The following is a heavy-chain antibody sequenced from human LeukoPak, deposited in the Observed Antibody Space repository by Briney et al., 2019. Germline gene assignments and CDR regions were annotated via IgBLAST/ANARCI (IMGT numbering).Heavy chain of an antibody. J-gene: IGHJ4*02. Sequence: SETLSLTCTVSGGSISSGGYYWSWISQHPGKGLEWIGYIYYSGSTYYNPSLKSRVTISVDTSKNQFSLKLSSVTAADTAVYYCARSYDSSGYYTPTAGYWGQGTLVTVSS. D-gene: IGHD3-22*01. CDR1: GGSISSGGYY. CDR3: ARSYDSSGYYTPTAGY. V-gene: IGHV4-31*03. CDR2: IYYSGST.